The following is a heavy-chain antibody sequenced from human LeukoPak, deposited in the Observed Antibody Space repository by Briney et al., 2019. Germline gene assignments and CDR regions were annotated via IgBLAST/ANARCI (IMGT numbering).Heavy chain of an antibody. CDR2: ISGSGGST. Sequence: GGTLRLSCAASGFTFSSYGMSWVRQAPGKGLEWVSAISGSGGSTYYADSVKGRFTISRDNSKNTLYLQMNSLRAEDTAVYYCAKGSGAWVAVAEWFDPWGQGTLVTVSS. J-gene: IGHJ5*02. CDR1: GFTFSSYG. D-gene: IGHD6-19*01. CDR3: AKGSGAWVAVAEWFDP. V-gene: IGHV3-23*01.